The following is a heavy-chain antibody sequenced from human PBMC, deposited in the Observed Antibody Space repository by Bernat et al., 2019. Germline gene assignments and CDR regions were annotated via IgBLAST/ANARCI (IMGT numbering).Heavy chain of an antibody. CDR1: GFTFGDYA. CDR3: TRDIGVLRFLEWLLYGFDY. J-gene: IGHJ4*02. Sequence: EVQLVESGGGLVKPGRSLRLSCTASGFTFGDYAMSWFRQAPGKGLEWVGFIRRKAYGGTTEYAASVKGRFTISRDDSKSIAYLQMNSLKTEDTAVYYCTRDIGVLRFLEWLLYGFDYWGQGTLVTVSS. D-gene: IGHD3-3*01. V-gene: IGHV3-49*05. CDR2: IRRKAYGGTT.